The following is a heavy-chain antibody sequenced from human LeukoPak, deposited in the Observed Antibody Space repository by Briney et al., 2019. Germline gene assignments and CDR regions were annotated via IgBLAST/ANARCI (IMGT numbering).Heavy chain of an antibody. CDR1: GGSISSGGYY. CDR3: ARSRMTYYYDSSGYEFGC. V-gene: IGHV4-31*03. D-gene: IGHD3-22*01. CDR2: IYYSGST. J-gene: IGHJ4*02. Sequence: SETLSLTCTVSGGSISSGGYYWSWIRQHPGKGLEWIGYIYYSGSTYYNPSLKSRVTISVDTSKNQFSLKLSSVTAADTAVYYCARSRMTYYYDSSGYEFGCWGQGTLVTVSS.